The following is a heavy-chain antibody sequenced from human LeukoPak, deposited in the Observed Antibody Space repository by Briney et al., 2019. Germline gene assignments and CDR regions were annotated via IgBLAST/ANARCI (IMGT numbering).Heavy chain of an antibody. Sequence: SETLSLTCAVYGGSFSGYYWSWIRQPPGKGLEWIGEINHSGSTNYNPSLKSRVTISVDTSKNQFSLKLSSVTAADTAVYYCATAGHSSSRALGVWGKGTTVTVSS. J-gene: IGHJ6*04. D-gene: IGHD6-6*01. CDR1: GGSFSGYY. CDR3: ATAGHSSSRALGV. CDR2: INHSGST. V-gene: IGHV4-34*01.